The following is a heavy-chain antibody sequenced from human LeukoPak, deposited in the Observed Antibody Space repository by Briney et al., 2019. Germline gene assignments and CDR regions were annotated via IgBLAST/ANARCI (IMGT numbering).Heavy chain of an antibody. CDR3: ARGYPSIPRYCSSTSCYSGNWFDP. V-gene: IGHV4-31*03. CDR2: IYYSGST. Sequence: SETLSLTCTVSGGSISSGGYYWSWIRQHPGKGLEGIGYIYYSGSTYYNPSLKSRGTISVDTAKNQFSLNLSSVTAADTAVYYCARGYPSIPRYCSSTSCYSGNWFDPWGQGTLVTVSS. D-gene: IGHD2-2*01. J-gene: IGHJ5*02. CDR1: GGSISSGGYY.